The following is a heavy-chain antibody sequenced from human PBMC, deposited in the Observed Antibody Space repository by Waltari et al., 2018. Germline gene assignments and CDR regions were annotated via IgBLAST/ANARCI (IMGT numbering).Heavy chain of an antibody. CDR2: FDPEDGAT. CDR3: ATVDYRVPWYYFDY. Sequence: QVQLVQSGAEVKKPGASVKVSCKVSGYTLTELSMHWVRQAPGKGLEWMGGFDPEDGATIYAHKCQGRVTMTEDTSTDTAYMELSSLRSEDTAVYYCATVDYRVPWYYFDYWGQGTLVTVSS. V-gene: IGHV1-24*01. CDR1: GYTLTELS. D-gene: IGHD4-4*01. J-gene: IGHJ4*02.